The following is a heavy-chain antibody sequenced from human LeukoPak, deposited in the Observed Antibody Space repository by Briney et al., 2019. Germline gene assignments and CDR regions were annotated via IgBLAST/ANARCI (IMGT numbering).Heavy chain of an antibody. CDR3: AARYSWDPTPGAFDI. CDR2: ISYDGSNK. Sequence: GGSLRLSCAASGFTFSSYAMHWVRQAPGKGLEWVAVISYDGSNKYYADSVKGRFTISRDNSKNTLYLQMNSLRAEDTAVYYCAARYSWDPTPGAFDIWGQGTMVTVSS. V-gene: IGHV3-30-3*01. CDR1: GFTFSSYA. J-gene: IGHJ3*02. D-gene: IGHD5-18*01.